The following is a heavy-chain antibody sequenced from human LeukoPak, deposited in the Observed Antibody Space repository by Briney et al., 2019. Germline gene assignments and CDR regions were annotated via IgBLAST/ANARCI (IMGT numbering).Heavy chain of an antibody. CDR3: ARGPLTVAAWFDY. CDR1: GGTFSSYA. J-gene: IGHJ4*02. CDR2: IIPILGIA. Sequence: SVKVSCKASGGTFSSYAISWVRQAPGQGLEWMGRIIPILGIANYAQKFQGRVTITADKSTSTAYMELSSLRSEDTAVYYCARGPLTVAAWFDYWGQGTLVTVSS. D-gene: IGHD6-19*01. V-gene: IGHV1-69*04.